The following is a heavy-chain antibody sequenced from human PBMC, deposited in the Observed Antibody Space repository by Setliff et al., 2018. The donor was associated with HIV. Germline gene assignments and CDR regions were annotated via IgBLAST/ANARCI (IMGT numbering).Heavy chain of an antibody. CDR3: ARGFVVGSTVVTPGYYYYGMDV. J-gene: IGHJ6*02. Sequence: ASVKVSCKVSGYILTELSRHWVRQAPGKGLEWMGGFDPEDGETISAQKFQGRVTMTRDTSISTAYMELSRLRSDDTAVYYCARGFVVGSTVVTPGYYYYGMDVWGQGTTVTVSS. CDR1: GYILTELS. D-gene: IGHD2-21*02. V-gene: IGHV1-24*01. CDR2: FDPEDGET.